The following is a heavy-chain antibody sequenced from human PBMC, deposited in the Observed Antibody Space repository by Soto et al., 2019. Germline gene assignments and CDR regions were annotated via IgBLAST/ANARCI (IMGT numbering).Heavy chain of an antibody. Sequence: QVQLQESGPGLVKPSETLSLACTVSGGSISSYYWSWIRQPPGKGLEWIGYIYYSGSTNYDPSLKSRVTISVDTSKNQFSLKLTSVTAADTAVYYCPSNHRSRGYFSSYYYYDMDVWGKGTTVTVSS. CDR1: GGSISSYY. V-gene: IGHV4-59*08. CDR2: IYYSGST. J-gene: IGHJ6*03. CDR3: PSNHRSRGYFSSYYYYDMDV. D-gene: IGHD3-22*01.